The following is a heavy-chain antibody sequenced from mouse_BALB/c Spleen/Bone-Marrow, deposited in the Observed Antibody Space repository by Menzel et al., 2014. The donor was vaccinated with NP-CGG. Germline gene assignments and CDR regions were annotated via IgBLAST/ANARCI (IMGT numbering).Heavy chain of an antibody. CDR3: ATGGSPMDY. V-gene: IGHV1-9*01. D-gene: IGHD1-1*02. CDR2: ILPGSGST. Sequence: VQLQQSGAELMKPGASVKISCKATGYTFSSYWIEWVKQRPGHGLEWIGEILPGSGSTNYSEKFKGKATFTADTSSNTAYMQLSSLTSEDSAVYYCATGGSPMDYWGQGTSVTVSS. CDR1: GYTFSSYW. J-gene: IGHJ4*01.